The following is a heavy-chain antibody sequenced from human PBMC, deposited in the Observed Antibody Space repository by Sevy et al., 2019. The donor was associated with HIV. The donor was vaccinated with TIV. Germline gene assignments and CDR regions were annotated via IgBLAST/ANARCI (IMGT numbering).Heavy chain of an antibody. D-gene: IGHD6-13*01. J-gene: IGHJ4*02. CDR3: ARHGGSSWYFDY. V-gene: IGHV3-33*04. CDR1: AFTFSTYG. CDR2: IWYDGSNK. Sequence: GGSLRLSCAASAFTFSTYGMHWVRQAPGKGLEWVAVIWYDGSNKYYAESVKGRFTISRDNSKNTLYLQMNSLRAEDTAVYYCARHGGSSWYFDYWGQGTLVTVSS.